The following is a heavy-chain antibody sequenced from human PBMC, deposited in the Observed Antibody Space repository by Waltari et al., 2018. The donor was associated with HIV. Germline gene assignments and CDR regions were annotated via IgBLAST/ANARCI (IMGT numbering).Heavy chain of an antibody. D-gene: IGHD5-18*01. CDR1: GFTFSAYW. V-gene: IGHV3-7*01. CDR2: IKQDGSEQ. CDR3: ARPQGGYSYGFNY. Sequence: EVQLVESGGGLVQTGGSLRLSCAASGFTFSAYWMSWVRPAPGKGLEWVANIKQDGSEQYYVDSVKGRFTISRDNAKNSLYLQMNSLRADDTAVYYCARPQGGYSYGFNYWGQGTLVTVSS. J-gene: IGHJ4*02.